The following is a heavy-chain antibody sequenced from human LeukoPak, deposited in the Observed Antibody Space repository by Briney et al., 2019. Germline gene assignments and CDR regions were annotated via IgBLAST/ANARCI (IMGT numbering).Heavy chain of an antibody. D-gene: IGHD7-27*01. Sequence: PGRSLRLSCAASGFTFSSYAKHWVRQAPGKGLEWVAVISYDGSNKYYADSVKGRFTISRDNSKNTLYLQMNSLRAEDTAVYYCARDLAGLSDYWGQGTLVTVSS. J-gene: IGHJ4*02. CDR3: ARDLAGLSDY. V-gene: IGHV3-30*04. CDR2: ISYDGSNK. CDR1: GFTFSSYA.